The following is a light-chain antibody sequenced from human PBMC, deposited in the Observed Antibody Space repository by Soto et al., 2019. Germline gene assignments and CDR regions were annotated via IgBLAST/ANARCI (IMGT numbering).Light chain of an antibody. CDR1: SSDVGGYNF. J-gene: IGLJ1*01. V-gene: IGLV2-14*01. CDR2: DVS. CDR3: SSYPSSFYV. Sequence: SVLPQPASVSGSPGQSITISCTGTSSDVGGYNFVSWYQQHPGKAPKLMIYDVSDRPSGVSNRFSGSKSGNTASLTISGLQAEDEADYYCSSYPSSFYVFGTGTKVTVL.